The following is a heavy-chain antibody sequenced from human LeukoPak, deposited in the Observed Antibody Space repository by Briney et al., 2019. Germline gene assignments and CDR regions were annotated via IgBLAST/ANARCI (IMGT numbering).Heavy chain of an antibody. J-gene: IGHJ4*02. CDR3: ARDGGSYPTEFDY. D-gene: IGHD1-26*01. Sequence: ASVKVSCKASGYTFTGHYMHWVRQAPGQGLEWMGRVNPDSGATVYAQKFQGRVTMTTDTSTSTAYMELRSLRSDDTAVYYCARDGGSYPTEFDYWGQGTLVTVSS. CDR1: GYTFTGHY. CDR2: VNPDSGAT. V-gene: IGHV1-2*06.